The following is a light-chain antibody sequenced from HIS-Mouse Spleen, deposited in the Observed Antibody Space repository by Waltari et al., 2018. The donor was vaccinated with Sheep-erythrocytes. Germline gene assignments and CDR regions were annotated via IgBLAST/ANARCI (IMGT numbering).Light chain of an antibody. CDR2: SNK. V-gene: IGLV1-44*01. CDR3: AAWDDSLNGVV. J-gene: IGLJ2*01. CDR1: SSNIGSNT. Sequence: QSVLTQPPSASGTPWQRVTISCSGSSSNIGSNTVNWYQQLPGTAPNLLIYSNKQRPSGVPARFSGSKSGTAASLAISGLQSEDEADYYCAAWDDSLNGVVFGGGTKLTVL.